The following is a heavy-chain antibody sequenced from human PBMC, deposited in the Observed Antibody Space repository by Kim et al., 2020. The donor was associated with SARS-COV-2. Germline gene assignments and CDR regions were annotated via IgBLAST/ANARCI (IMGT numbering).Heavy chain of an antibody. CDR3: AKGSTNRSGSFITIFGVVINPLAVGGFDP. CDR1: GFTFGDYA. CDR2: ISWNSGSI. Sequence: GGSLRLSCAASGFTFGDYAMHWVRQAPGKGLEWVSGISWNSGSIGYADSVKGRFTISRDNAKNSLYLQMNSLRAEDTALYYCAKGSTNRSGSFITIFGVVINPLAVGGFDPWGQGTLVTVSS. D-gene: IGHD3-3*01. V-gene: IGHV3-9*01. J-gene: IGHJ5*02.